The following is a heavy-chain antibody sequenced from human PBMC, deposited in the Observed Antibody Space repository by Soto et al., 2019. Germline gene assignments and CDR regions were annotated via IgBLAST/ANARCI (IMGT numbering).Heavy chain of an antibody. J-gene: IGHJ6*02. CDR3: AHSSTDLNHAMDV. V-gene: IGHV2-5*02. CDR1: GLSHTTNGLS. CDR2: IYWDDDK. Sequence: QITLKESGPTLVKPTQTLTLTCACSGLSHTTNGLSMGWVRQPPGKALEWLALIYWDDDKRYSPSLKSRLTITRDTSKNQVVLTMTNMDPVDTATYYCAHSSTDLNHAMDVWGQGTTVSVSS. D-gene: IGHD3-3*01.